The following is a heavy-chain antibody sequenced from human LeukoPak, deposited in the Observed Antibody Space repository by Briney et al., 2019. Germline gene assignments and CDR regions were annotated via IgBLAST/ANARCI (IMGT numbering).Heavy chain of an antibody. CDR1: GFTFSSYE. V-gene: IGHV3-48*03. D-gene: IGHD3-10*01. J-gene: IGHJ4*02. Sequence: GGSLRLSCAASGFTFSSYEMNWVRQAPGKGLEWVSYISSSGSTIYYADSVKGRFTISRDNAKNSLYLQMNSLRAEDTAVYYCARDGITMVRGVIIARGYFDYWGQGTLATVSS. CDR2: ISSSGSTI. CDR3: ARDGITMVRGVIIARGYFDY.